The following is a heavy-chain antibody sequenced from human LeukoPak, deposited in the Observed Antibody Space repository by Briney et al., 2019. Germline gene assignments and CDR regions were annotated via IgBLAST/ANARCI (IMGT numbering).Heavy chain of an antibody. CDR1: GFTFSSYS. V-gene: IGHV3-48*01. CDR2: ISSSSSTI. J-gene: IGHJ4*02. CDR3: ARDPPYYDILTGYYRADY. Sequence: GGSLRLSCAASGFTFSSYSMNWVRQAPGKGLEWVSYISSSSSTIYYADSVKGRFTISRDNAKNSLYLQMNSLRAEDTAVYYCARDPPYYDILTGYYRADYWGQGTLVTVSS. D-gene: IGHD3-9*01.